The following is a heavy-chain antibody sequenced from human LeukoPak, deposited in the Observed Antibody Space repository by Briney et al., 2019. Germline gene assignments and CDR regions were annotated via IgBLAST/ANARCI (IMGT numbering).Heavy chain of an antibody. CDR1: GFTFSSST. CDR2: ISSSSAYI. J-gene: IGHJ3*02. V-gene: IGHV3-21*01. Sequence: GGSLRLSCAASGFTFSSSTMTWVRQSPGKGLEWVSSISSSSAYIYYADSVKGRFIISRDNAKNSLYLQMNSLRAEDTAVFYCARDFLNAIDIWGQGTMVTVSS. CDR3: ARDFLNAIDI. D-gene: IGHD2/OR15-2a*01.